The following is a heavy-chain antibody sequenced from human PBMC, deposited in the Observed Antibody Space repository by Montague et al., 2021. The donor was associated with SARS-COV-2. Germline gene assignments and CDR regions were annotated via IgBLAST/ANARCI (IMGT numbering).Heavy chain of an antibody. V-gene: IGHV4-39*07. CDR2: IYFNGHS. CDR1: GGSISNSHYY. J-gene: IGHJ3*02. CDR3: ARKHSYQNDALDI. D-gene: IGHD1-1*01. Sequence: SETLSLTRTVSGGSISNSHYYCAWIRQPPGKGLEWIGSIYFNGHSYYNPSLKNRASISLDTSKNQYYLKLNSVAATDTAVYYCARKHSYQNDALDIWGQGTMVTVSS.